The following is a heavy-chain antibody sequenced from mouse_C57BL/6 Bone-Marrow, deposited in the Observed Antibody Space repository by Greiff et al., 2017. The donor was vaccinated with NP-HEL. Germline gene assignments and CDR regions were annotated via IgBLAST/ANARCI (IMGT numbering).Heavy chain of an antibody. CDR1: GYTFTSYW. CDR2: IHPNSGST. Sequence: QVQLKQPGAELVKPGASVKLSCKASGYTFTSYWMHWVKPRPGQGLEWIGMIHPNSGSTNYNEKFKSKATLTVDKSSRTAYMPLRSLTSEDSAVYYREREGRYDFYWYFDVWGTGTTVTVSS. V-gene: IGHV1-64*01. J-gene: IGHJ1*03. CDR3: EREGRYDFYWYFDV. D-gene: IGHD2-4*01.